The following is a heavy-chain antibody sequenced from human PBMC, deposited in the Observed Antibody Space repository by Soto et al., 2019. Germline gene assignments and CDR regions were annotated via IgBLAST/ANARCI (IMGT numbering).Heavy chain of an antibody. CDR3: AKDGTTAGIHYYGMDV. V-gene: IGHV3-23*01. CDR1: GFTFSSYG. J-gene: IGHJ6*02. CDR2: VGRSGGT. Sequence: GGSLRLSCEVSGFTFSSYGMNWVRQGPGKGLEWVSTVGRSGGTYYADSVKGRFTISRDNTKNTLFLQMNSLRAEDTALYFWAKDGTTAGIHYYGMDVWGQGTTVTVSS. D-gene: IGHD2-2*02.